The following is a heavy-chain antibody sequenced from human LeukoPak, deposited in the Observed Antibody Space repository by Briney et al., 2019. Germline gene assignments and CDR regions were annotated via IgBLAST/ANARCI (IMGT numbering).Heavy chain of an antibody. CDR2: INPKSGDT. D-gene: IGHD3-10*01. J-gene: IGHJ4*02. CDR1: GYTFTDYY. CDR3: ARDYCGSGSFSGH. V-gene: IGHV1-2*02. Sequence: ASVKVSCKASGYTFTDYYMHWVRQAPGQGLEWMGWINPKSGDTNFAQKFQGRVTMTRDTSITTAYMELSRLTSDDTAVYYCARDYCGSGSFSGHWGQGTLVTVSS.